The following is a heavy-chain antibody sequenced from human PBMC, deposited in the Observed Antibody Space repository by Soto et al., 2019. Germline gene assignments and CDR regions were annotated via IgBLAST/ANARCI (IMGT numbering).Heavy chain of an antibody. CDR3: ARSYTSGWTTLQY. CDR1: GDSISTYY. V-gene: IGHV4-59*12. CDR2: IYYTGST. Sequence: QVHLQESGPGLVKPSETLSVTCSVSGDSISTYYWTWIRQPPGKGLDWIGYIYYTGSTNYNPSLKSRVTISIDTSKNQVSLKLSSVTAADTAVYYCARSYTSGWTTLQYWGQGALVTVSS. D-gene: IGHD6-19*01. J-gene: IGHJ4*02.